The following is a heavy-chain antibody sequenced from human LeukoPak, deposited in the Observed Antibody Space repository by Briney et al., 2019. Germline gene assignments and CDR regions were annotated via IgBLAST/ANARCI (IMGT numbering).Heavy chain of an antibody. D-gene: IGHD5-18*01. CDR3: AGELGYSYGSFFDY. V-gene: IGHV1-8*01. CDR2: MNPNSGNT. J-gene: IGHJ4*02. Sequence: GASVKVSCKASGYTFTSYDINWVRQATGQGLEWMGWMNPNSGNTGYAQKFQGRVTMTRNTSISTAYMELSSLRSEDTAVYYCAGELGYSYGSFFDYWGQGTLVTVSS. CDR1: GYTFTSYD.